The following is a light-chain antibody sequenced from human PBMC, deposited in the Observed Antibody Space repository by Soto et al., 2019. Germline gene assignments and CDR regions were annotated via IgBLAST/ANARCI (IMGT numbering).Light chain of an antibody. CDR2: DND. J-gene: IGLJ2*01. Sequence: SYELTQTPSVSVAPGQTAMITCAGNNIRIQYVHWYQQKPGQAPVLVVHDNDDRPSGIPERFSGSKSGDMATLTINRVEAGDEADYYCQMWDGSSEHVVFGGGTKVTVL. V-gene: IGLV3-21*02. CDR1: NIRIQY. CDR3: QMWDGSSEHVV.